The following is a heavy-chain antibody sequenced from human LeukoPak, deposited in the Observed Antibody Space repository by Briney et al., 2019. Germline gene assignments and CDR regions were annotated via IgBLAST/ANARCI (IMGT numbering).Heavy chain of an antibody. V-gene: IGHV3-7*01. Sequence: PGGSLRLSCAASGFTFRSYWMSWVRQAPGKGLEWVANIKQDGSEKYYADSVKGRFTISRDDAKNSLYLQMNSLRADDTAVYYCARDSVFSYCGRTSCNGGFDPWGQGTLVTVSS. CDR1: GFTFRSYW. D-gene: IGHD2-2*01. J-gene: IGHJ5*02. CDR3: ARDSVFSYCGRTSCNGGFDP. CDR2: IKQDGSEK.